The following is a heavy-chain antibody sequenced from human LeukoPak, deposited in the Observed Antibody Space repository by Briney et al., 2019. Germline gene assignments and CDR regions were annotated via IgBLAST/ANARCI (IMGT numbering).Heavy chain of an antibody. Sequence: GGSLGLSCAASGFTFSSYAMYWVRRAPGNGLEWVSSISGGGDSTHYADSVKGRLTTSRDNAKNTLSLQMNSLRAEDTALYYCAKCAYSSRCTALDYWGQGTLVTVSS. CDR1: GFTFSSYA. V-gene: IGHV3-23*01. CDR3: AKCAYSSRCTALDY. CDR2: ISGGGDST. J-gene: IGHJ4*02. D-gene: IGHD6-13*01.